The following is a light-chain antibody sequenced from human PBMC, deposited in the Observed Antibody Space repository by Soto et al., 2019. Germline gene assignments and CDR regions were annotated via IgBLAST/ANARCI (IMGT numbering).Light chain of an antibody. CDR2: GAS. CDR1: QAISNF. V-gene: IGKV1-27*01. Sequence: IQMTQSPSTLSASVGDRVTITCRASQAISNFLAWYQQKPGKVPKLLMYGASTLPSGVPSRFSGSGSGTDFTLTISSLQPEDSATYYCQQHNSSPWTFGQGTRVEIK. CDR3: QQHNSSPWT. J-gene: IGKJ1*01.